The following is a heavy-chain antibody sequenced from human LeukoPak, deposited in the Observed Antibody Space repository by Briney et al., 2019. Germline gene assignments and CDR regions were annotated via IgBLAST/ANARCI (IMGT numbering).Heavy chain of an antibody. Sequence: SETLSLTCAVYGGSFSGYYWSWIRQPPGKGLEWIGEINHSGSTNYNPSLKSRVTISVDTSKNQFSLKLSSVTAADTAVYYCARDPGSAFDIWGQGTVVTVSS. D-gene: IGHD6-25*01. CDR1: GGSFSGYY. CDR3: ARDPGSAFDI. V-gene: IGHV4-34*01. J-gene: IGHJ3*02. CDR2: INHSGST.